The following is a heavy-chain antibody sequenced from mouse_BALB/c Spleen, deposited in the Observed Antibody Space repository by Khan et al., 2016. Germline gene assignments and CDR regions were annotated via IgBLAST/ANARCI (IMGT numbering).Heavy chain of an antibody. D-gene: IGHD1-1*02. CDR3: ARSGGSYDFDY. CDR2: INTYTGEP. J-gene: IGHJ2*01. Sequence: QIQLVQSGPELKKPGETVKISCKASGYTFTNFGMNWVKQAPGKGLKWMGWINTYTGEPTYTDDFKGRFAFSLETSASTAYLQIITLKNEDTATCFCARSGGSYDFDYWGQGTTLTVSS. V-gene: IGHV9-3-1*01. CDR1: GYTFTNFG.